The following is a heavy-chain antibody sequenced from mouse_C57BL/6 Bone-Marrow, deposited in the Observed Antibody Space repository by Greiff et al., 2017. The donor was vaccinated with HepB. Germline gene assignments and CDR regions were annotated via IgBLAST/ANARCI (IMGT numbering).Heavy chain of an antibody. V-gene: IGHV1-69*01. CDR2: IDPSDSYT. Sequence: QVHVKQPGAELVMPGASVKLSCKASGYTFTSYWMHWVKQRPGQGLEWIGEIDPSDSYTNYNQKFKGKSTLTVDKSSSTAYMQLSSLTSEDSAVYYCARWGSNYGAMDYWGQGTSVTVSS. D-gene: IGHD2-5*01. CDR3: ARWGSNYGAMDY. J-gene: IGHJ4*01. CDR1: GYTFTSYW.